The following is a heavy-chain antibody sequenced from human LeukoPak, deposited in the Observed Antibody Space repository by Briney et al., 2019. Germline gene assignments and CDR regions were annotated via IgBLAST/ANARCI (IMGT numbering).Heavy chain of an antibody. CDR1: GGSISSGSYY. CDR3: ARDHDFDY. Sequence: SETLSLTCTVSGGSISSGSYYWSWIRQPAGKGLEWIGRIYTSGSTNYNPSLKSRVTISVDTSKNQFSLKLSSVTAADTAVYYCARDHDFDYWGQGTLVTVSS. J-gene: IGHJ4*02. V-gene: IGHV4-61*02. CDR2: IYTSGST.